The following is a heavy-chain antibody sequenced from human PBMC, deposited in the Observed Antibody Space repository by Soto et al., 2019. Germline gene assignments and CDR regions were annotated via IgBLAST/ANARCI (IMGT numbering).Heavy chain of an antibody. CDR1: VGSISSSSCY. J-gene: IGHJ4*02. CDR2: IYYSGST. CDR3: ARPPPLIAAAAYYFEY. V-gene: IGHV4-39*01. D-gene: IGHD6-13*01. Sequence: SETLSLTCPFSVGSISSSSCYLGCVSQPPLKGLEWIGIIYYSGSTYYNPSLKSRVTISVDTSKNQFSLKLSSVTAADTAVYYCARPPPLIAAAAYYFEYWGQGTLVTVSS.